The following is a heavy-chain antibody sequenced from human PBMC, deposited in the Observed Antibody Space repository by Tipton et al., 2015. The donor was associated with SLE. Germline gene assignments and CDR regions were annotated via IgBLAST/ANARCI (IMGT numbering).Heavy chain of an antibody. D-gene: IGHD5-18*01. J-gene: IGHJ2*01. CDR1: GGSISSYY. CDR3: ARNEGGYSYGSWWYFDL. Sequence: LRLSCTVSGGSISSYYWSWIRQPPGKGLEWIGYIYYSGSTNYNPSLKSRVTISVDTSKNQFSLKLSSVTAADTAVYYCARNEGGYSYGSWWYFDLWGRGTLVTVSS. V-gene: IGHV4-59*01. CDR2: IYYSGST.